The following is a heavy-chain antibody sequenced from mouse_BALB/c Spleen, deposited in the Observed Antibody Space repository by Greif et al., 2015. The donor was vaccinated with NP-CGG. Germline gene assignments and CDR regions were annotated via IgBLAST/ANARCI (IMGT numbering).Heavy chain of an antibody. CDR1: GYTFTSYW. D-gene: IGHD4-1*01. Sequence: VKLQESGAELAKPGASVKMSCKASGYTFTSYWMHWVKQRPGQGLEWIGYINPSTGYTEYNQKFKDKATLTADKSSSTAYMQLSSLTSGDSAVYYCATGTYFDVWGAGTTDTVSS. V-gene: IGHV1-7*01. CDR3: ATGTYFDV. J-gene: IGHJ1*01. CDR2: INPSTGYT.